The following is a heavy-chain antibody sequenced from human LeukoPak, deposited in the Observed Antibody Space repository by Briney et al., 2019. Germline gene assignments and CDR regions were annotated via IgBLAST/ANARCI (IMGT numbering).Heavy chain of an antibody. CDR1: GFTFSSYG. CDR2: ISYDGSNK. D-gene: IGHD4-17*01. J-gene: IGHJ3*02. Sequence: GGSLRLSCAASGFTFSSYGMHWVRQAPGKGLEWVAAISYDGSNKYYADSVKGRFTISRDNSKNTLYLQMNSLRAEDTAVYYCAKDRSDYGDFSDAFDIWGQGTMVTVSS. V-gene: IGHV3-30*18. CDR3: AKDRSDYGDFSDAFDI.